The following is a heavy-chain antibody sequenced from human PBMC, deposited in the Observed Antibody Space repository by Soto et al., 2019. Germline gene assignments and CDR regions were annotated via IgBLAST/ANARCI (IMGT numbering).Heavy chain of an antibody. V-gene: IGHV4-4*07. CDR1: GDSIRSYY. Sequence: SETLSLTCSVSGDSIRSYYWTWIRQPAGKGLEWIGRIYTSGSTNYNPSLKSRVTMSVDTSKNQFSLKLSSVTAADTAVYYCARDRYSSSSWGYYYYYGMDVWGQGTTVTVSS. J-gene: IGHJ6*02. D-gene: IGHD6-6*01. CDR3: ARDRYSSSSWGYYYYYGMDV. CDR2: IYTSGST.